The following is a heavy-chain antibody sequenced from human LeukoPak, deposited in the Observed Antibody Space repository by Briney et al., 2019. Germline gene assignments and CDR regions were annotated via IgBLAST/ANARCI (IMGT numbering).Heavy chain of an antibody. J-gene: IGHJ4*02. CDR2: IKSNSDGGTT. CDR3: TTELRWEETNDY. D-gene: IGHD2-21*01. Sequence: GGSLRLSCAASGFTFSNAWMKWVRQAPGKGLEWVGRIKSNSDGGTTDYAAPVNGRFLISRDDSKNALYLQMNSLKTEDTAVHYCTTELRWEETNDYWGQGTLVTVSS. V-gene: IGHV3-15*01. CDR1: GFTFSNAW.